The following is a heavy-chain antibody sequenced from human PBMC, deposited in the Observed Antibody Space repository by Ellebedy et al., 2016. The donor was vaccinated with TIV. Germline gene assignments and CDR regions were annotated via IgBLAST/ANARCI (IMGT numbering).Heavy chain of an antibody. Sequence: GESLKISXAASGFTFSSYGMHWVRQAPGKGLEWVAKIKQDGSEKYYVDSVKGRFTISRDNSKNTLYLQMNSLRAEDTAVYYCACRSQTGYYYYYSMDVWGQGTTVTVSS. D-gene: IGHD3-9*01. J-gene: IGHJ6*02. CDR3: ACRSQTGYYYYYSMDV. V-gene: IGHV3-7*03. CDR1: GFTFSSYG. CDR2: IKQDGSEK.